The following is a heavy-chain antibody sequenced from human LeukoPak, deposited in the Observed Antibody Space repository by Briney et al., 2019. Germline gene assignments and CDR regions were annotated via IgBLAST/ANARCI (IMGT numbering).Heavy chain of an antibody. D-gene: IGHD5-12*01. V-gene: IGHV4-4*09. Sequence: SETLSLTCTVSGGSISSYYWSWIRQPPGKGLEWIGYIYASGSTNYNPSLKSRVTISIDTSKIQFSLSLSSVTAADTAVYYCARRGTWQGYDYWGQGTLVTVSS. CDR1: GGSISSYY. CDR3: ARRGTWQGYDY. CDR2: IYASGST. J-gene: IGHJ4*02.